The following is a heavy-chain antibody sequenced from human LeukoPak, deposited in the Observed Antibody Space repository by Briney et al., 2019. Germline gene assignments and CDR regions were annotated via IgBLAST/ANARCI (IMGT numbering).Heavy chain of an antibody. V-gene: IGHV3-30*04. CDR1: GFTFSSYA. J-gene: IGHJ4*02. Sequence: GGSLGLSCAASGFTFSSYAMHWVRQAPGKGLEWVALISYDGSNKYYADSVKGRFTISRDNSKNTLYLQMNSLRAEDTAVYYCATQHYGLFDYWGQGTLVTVSS. CDR2: ISYDGSNK. CDR3: ATQHYGLFDY. D-gene: IGHD4-17*01.